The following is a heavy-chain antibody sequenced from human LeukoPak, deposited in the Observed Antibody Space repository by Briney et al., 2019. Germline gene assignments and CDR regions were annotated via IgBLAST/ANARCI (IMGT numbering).Heavy chain of an antibody. V-gene: IGHV3-11*04. J-gene: IGHJ6*03. CDR2: ISSSGSTI. D-gene: IGHD3-10*01. CDR3: ARGVTMVRGVITDYYMDV. Sequence: GGSLRLSCAASGFTFSDYYMSWIRQAPGKGLEWVSYISSSGSTIYYADSVKGRFTISRDNSKNTLYLQMNSLRAEDTAVYYCARGVTMVRGVITDYYMDVWGKGTTVTISS. CDR1: GFTFSDYY.